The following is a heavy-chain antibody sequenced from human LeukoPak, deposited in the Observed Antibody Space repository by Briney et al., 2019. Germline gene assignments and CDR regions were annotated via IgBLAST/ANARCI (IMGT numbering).Heavy chain of an antibody. V-gene: IGHV3-15*01. CDR3: TTHGSGWYLAHFYYFYYMDV. J-gene: IGHJ6*03. D-gene: IGHD6-19*01. Sequence: PGGSLRLSCAASGFTFSNAWMSWVRQAPGKGLEWVGRIKSKTDGGTTDYAAPVKGRFTISRDDSKNTPYLQMNSLKTEDTAVYYCTTHGSGWYLAHFYYFYYMDVWGKGTTVTVSS. CDR2: IKSKTDGGTT. CDR1: GFTFSNAW.